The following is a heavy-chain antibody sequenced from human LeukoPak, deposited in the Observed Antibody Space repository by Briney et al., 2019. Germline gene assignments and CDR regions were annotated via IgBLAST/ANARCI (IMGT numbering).Heavy chain of an antibody. CDR2: ISTDGGST. Sequence: GGSLRLSCVASGFIFSDYYMHWVRQAPGKGLVWLSRISTDGGSTNYADSVKGRFTISRDNAKNTLYLQINSLTAEDTAVYYCARLTIAVVTGDHWGLGTLVAVSS. CDR3: ARLTIAVVTGDH. J-gene: IGHJ4*02. D-gene: IGHD2-21*02. CDR1: GFIFSDYY. V-gene: IGHV3-74*01.